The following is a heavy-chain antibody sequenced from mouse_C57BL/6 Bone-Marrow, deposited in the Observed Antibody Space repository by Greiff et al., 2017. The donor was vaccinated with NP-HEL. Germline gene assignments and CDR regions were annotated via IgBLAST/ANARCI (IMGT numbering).Heavy chain of an antibody. V-gene: IGHV6-6*01. CDR2: IRNKANNHAT. CDR1: GFTFSDAW. J-gene: IGHJ4*01. CDR3: TVYGYDGDAMDY. Sequence: EVPVVESGGGLVQPGGSMKLSCAASGFTFSDAWMDLVRQSPEQGLEWVAEIRNKANNHATSSAESVQGRFTISRDDSKSSVYLQMNSLRAEDTGIYYCTVYGYDGDAMDYWGQGTSDTVSS. D-gene: IGHD2-2*01.